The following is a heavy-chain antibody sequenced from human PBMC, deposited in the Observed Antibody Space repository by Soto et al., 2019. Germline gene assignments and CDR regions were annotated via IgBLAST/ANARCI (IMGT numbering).Heavy chain of an antibody. Sequence: QVQLVESGGGVVQPGRSLRLSCAASGFTFSSYAMHWVRQAPGKGLEWVAVISYDGSNKYYADSVKSRFTISRDNSKNTLYLQMNSLRAEDTAVYYCARADRYCSGGSCYSYWSFFDYWGQGTLVTVSS. CDR3: ARADRYCSGGSCYSYWSFFDY. CDR1: GFTFSSYA. J-gene: IGHJ4*02. D-gene: IGHD2-15*01. CDR2: ISYDGSNK. V-gene: IGHV3-30-3*01.